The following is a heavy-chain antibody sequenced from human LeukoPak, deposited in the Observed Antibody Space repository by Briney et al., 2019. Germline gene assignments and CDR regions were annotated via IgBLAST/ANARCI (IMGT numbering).Heavy chain of an antibody. V-gene: IGHV3-21*01. CDR3: ARDTLSLGSLEDGAFDI. CDR1: GFTFSSYS. J-gene: IGHJ3*02. CDR2: ISSSSSYI. D-gene: IGHD1-26*01. Sequence: PGGSLRLSCAASGFTFSSYSMNWVRQTPGKGLEWVSSISSSSSYIYYADSVKGRFTISRDNAKNSLYLQMNSLRAEDTAVYYCARDTLSLGSLEDGAFDIWGQGTMVTVSS.